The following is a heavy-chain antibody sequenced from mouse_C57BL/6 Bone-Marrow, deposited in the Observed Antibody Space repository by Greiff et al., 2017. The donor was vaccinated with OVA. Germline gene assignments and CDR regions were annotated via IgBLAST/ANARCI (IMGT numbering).Heavy chain of an antibody. CDR3: YYYGSSYRLGYWYFDV. D-gene: IGHD1-1*01. V-gene: IGHV1-5*01. CDR2: IYPGNSDN. Sequence: EVQLQQSGTVLARPGASVKMSCKTSGYTFTSYWMHWVKQRPGQGLEWIGAIYPGNSDNSYNQKFKGKAKLTAVTSASTAYMERSSLTNEDSAVYDCYYYGSSYRLGYWYFDVWGTGTTVTVSS. CDR1: GYTFTSYW. J-gene: IGHJ1*03.